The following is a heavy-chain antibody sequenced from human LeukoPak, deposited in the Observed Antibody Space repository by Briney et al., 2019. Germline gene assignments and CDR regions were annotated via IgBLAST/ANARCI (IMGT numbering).Heavy chain of an antibody. Sequence: SETLSLTCTVSGGSISSFYWSWIRQPAGKGLEYIGRMYTSGSTNYNPSLKSRVTMSVDTSKNQFSLKLSSVTAADTAMYYCAGSRYCSGGTCYATFDYWGQGTLVTVSS. CDR1: GGSISSFY. CDR3: AGSRYCSGGTCYATFDY. J-gene: IGHJ4*02. V-gene: IGHV4-4*07. D-gene: IGHD2-15*01. CDR2: MYTSGST.